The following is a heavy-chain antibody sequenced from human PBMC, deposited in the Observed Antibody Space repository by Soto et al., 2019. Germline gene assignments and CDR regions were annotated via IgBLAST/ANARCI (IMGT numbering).Heavy chain of an antibody. V-gene: IGHV6-1*01. J-gene: IGHJ6*02. CDR2: TYYRSKWYY. CDR1: GDSVSGYSAA. Sequence: PSQTLSLTCAISGDSVSGYSAAWNWIRRSPSRGLEWLGRTYYRSKWYYEYAVSVKSRITIHPDTPKNQFSLHLNSVSPDDTAVYYCARDRASFYYYGLDVWGQGTTVTVSS. CDR3: ARDRASFYYYGLDV.